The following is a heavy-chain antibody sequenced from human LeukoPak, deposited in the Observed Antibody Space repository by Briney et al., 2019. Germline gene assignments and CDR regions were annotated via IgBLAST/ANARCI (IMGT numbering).Heavy chain of an antibody. Sequence: PGGSLRLSCAASGFTFSSYWMSWVRQAPGKGLEWVANIKQDGSEKYYVDSVKGRFTISRDNAKNSLYLQMNSLRAEDTAVYYCAREQMVGDYFYSVDYWGQGTLVTVSS. J-gene: IGHJ4*02. CDR2: IKQDGSEK. CDR1: GFTFSSYW. V-gene: IGHV3-7*01. D-gene: IGHD4-17*01. CDR3: AREQMVGDYFYSVDY.